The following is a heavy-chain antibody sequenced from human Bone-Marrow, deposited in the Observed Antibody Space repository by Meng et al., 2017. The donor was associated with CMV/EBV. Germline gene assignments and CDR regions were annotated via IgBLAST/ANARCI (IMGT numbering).Heavy chain of an antibody. CDR1: GYTFTGYY. CDR2: INPNSGGT. V-gene: IGHV1-2*02. D-gene: IGHD3-16*01. Sequence: KASGYTFTGYYMHWVRQAPGQGLEWMGWINPNSGGTNYAQKFQGRVTMTRDTSISTAYMELSRLRSDDTAVYYCARARHSRLGYFDYWGQGTLVTVSS. J-gene: IGHJ4*02. CDR3: ARARHSRLGYFDY.